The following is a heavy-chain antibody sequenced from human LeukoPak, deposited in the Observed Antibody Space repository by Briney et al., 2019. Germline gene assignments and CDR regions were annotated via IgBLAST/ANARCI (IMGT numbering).Heavy chain of an antibody. V-gene: IGHV3-66*01. D-gene: IGHD3-10*01. CDR1: GFTFSSYS. Sequence: GGSLRLSCAASGFTFSSYSMNWVRQAPGKGLEWVSVIYSGGSTYYADSVKGRFTISRDNSKNTLYLQMNSLRAEDTAVYYCARMSYGFGVDYWGQGTLVTVSS. J-gene: IGHJ4*02. CDR3: ARMSYGFGVDY. CDR2: IYSGGST.